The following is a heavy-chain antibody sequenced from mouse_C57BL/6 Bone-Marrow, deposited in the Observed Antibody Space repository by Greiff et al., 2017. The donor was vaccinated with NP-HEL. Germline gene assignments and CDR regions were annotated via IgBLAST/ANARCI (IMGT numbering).Heavy chain of an antibody. CDR1: GYTFTSYW. V-gene: IGHV1-50*01. Sequence: VQLQQPGAELVKPGASVKLSCKASGYTFTSYWMQWVKQRPGQGLEWIGEIDPSDSYTNYNQKFKGKATLTVDTSSSTAYMQLSSLTSEDSAVYYCARSRPYYGNCFAYWGQGTLVTVSA. D-gene: IGHD2-10*01. CDR2: IDPSDSYT. J-gene: IGHJ3*01. CDR3: ARSRPYYGNCFAY.